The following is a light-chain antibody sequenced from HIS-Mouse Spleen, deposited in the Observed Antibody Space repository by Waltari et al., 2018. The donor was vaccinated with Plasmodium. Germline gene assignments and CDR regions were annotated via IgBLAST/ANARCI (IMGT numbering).Light chain of an antibody. CDR1: SGSIHSTS. V-gene: IGLV6-57*04. CDR2: EDN. J-gene: IGLJ3*02. Sequence: NFMLTQPHSVSESPGKTVTIPCTRSSGSIHSTSVQWYQQRPGSAPTTVIYEDNQRPSGVPDRFSGSIDSSSNSASLTISGLKTEDEADYYCQSYDSSNWVFGGGTKLTVL. CDR3: QSYDSSNWV.